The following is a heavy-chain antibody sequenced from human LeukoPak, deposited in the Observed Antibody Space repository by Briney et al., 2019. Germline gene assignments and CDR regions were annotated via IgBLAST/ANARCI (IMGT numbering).Heavy chain of an antibody. V-gene: IGHV1-46*01. Sequence: GASVKVSCKASGYTFTSYYMHWVRQAPGQGLEWMGIINPSGGSTSYAQKFQGRVTMTRNTSISTAYMELSSLRSEDTAVYYCARRTPFREHYYYMDVWGKGTTVTISS. D-gene: IGHD3-16*01. J-gene: IGHJ6*03. CDR2: INPSGGST. CDR1: GYTFTSYY. CDR3: ARRTPFREHYYYMDV.